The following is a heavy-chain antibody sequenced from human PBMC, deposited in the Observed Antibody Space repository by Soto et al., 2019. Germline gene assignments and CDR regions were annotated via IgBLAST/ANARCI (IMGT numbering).Heavy chain of an antibody. V-gene: IGHV3-15*07. Sequence: EVQLVEPGGGLVKPGGSLRLSCAASGFTFSNAWMNWVRQAPGKGLEWVGRIKSKTDGGTADYAAPVKGRFTISRDDSKNTLYLQMDSLITEDTAVYYCTTQNCSGGSGYSGYYCCGLDVGGQGTTFSVSS. CDR2: IKSKTDGGTA. D-gene: IGHD2-15*01. CDR1: GFTFSNAW. J-gene: IGHJ6*02. CDR3: TTQNCSGGSGYSGYYCCGLDV.